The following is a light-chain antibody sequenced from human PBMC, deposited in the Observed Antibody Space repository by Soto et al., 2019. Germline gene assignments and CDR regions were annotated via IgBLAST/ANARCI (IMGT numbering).Light chain of an antibody. CDR3: QHYGSSPPYT. Sequence: EIVLTQSPGTLSLSLGERATLSCRASQSVSSTYVAWYQQRPGQAPRLLIFGTSSRAAGIPDRFSASGSGADFSLTISSREPEDFSVYYCQHYGSSPPYTFGQGTKLEIK. V-gene: IGKV3-20*01. CDR1: QSVSSTY. J-gene: IGKJ2*01. CDR2: GTS.